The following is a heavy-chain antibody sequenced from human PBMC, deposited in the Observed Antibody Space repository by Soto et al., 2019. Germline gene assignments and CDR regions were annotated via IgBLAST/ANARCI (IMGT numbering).Heavy chain of an antibody. D-gene: IGHD1-1*01. CDR3: AKDRSTMRWFDP. J-gene: IGHJ5*02. Sequence: QVRLQESGPGLVKPSETLSLTCAVSGASVRSYHWSWIRQAAGKGLEWIGRVQMSGTTNYKPSLKTRVTMSLDTSKNEVSLRMTSVTAADTAVYFCAKDRSTMRWFDPWGQGILVTVSS. CDR2: VQMSGTT. V-gene: IGHV4-4*07. CDR1: GASVRSYH.